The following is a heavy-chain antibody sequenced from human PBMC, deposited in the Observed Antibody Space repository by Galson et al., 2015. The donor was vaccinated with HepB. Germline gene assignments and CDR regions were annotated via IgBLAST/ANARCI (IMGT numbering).Heavy chain of an antibody. Sequence: SLRLSCAASGFTFSDYYMSWIGQAPGKGLEWVSYISSSSSYTNYADSVKGRFTISRVSAKNSLDLQMNGLRAEDTAVYYCARVAASDYGDHTHFDYWGQGTLVTVSS. V-gene: IGHV3-11*06. CDR1: GFTFSDYY. CDR3: ARVAASDYGDHTHFDY. J-gene: IGHJ4*02. CDR2: ISSSSSYT. D-gene: IGHD4-17*01.